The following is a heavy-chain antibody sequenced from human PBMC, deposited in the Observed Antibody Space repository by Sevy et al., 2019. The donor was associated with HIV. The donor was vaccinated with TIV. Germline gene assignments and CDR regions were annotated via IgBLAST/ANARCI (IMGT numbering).Heavy chain of an antibody. CDR3: ARGEVNYDSLIPIRTEGGYYYGMDV. D-gene: IGHD3-3*01. CDR1: GFTFSSYS. Sequence: GGSLRLSCAASGFTFSSYSMNWVRQAPGKGLEWVSSISSSSNYIYYADSVKGRFTISRDNAKNSLYLQMNSLRAEDTAVYYCARGEVNYDSLIPIRTEGGYYYGMDVWRQGTTVTVSS. CDR2: ISSSSNYI. V-gene: IGHV3-21*01. J-gene: IGHJ6*02.